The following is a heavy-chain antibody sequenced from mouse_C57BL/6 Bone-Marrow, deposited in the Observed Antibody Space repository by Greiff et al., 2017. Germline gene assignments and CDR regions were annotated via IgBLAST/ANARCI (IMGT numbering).Heavy chain of an antibody. CDR2: ISSGGSYT. CDR1: GFTFSSYG. Sequence: EVKLVESGGDLVKPGGSLKLSCAASGFTFSSYGMSWVRQTPDKRLEWVATISSGGSYTYYPDSVKGRFTISRDNATNTLYLQMGSLKSEDTAMYYCARQGSYYYGGSYDWFAYWGQGTLVTVSA. J-gene: IGHJ3*01. V-gene: IGHV5-6*01. CDR3: ARQGSYYYGGSYDWFAY. D-gene: IGHD1-1*01.